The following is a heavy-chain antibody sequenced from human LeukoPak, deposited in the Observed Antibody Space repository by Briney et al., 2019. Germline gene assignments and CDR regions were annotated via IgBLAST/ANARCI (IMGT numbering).Heavy chain of an antibody. V-gene: IGHV3-48*02. CDR3: ARDRDSSGWYWFDP. CDR1: GFSFGSYS. Sequence: GGSLRLSCAASGFSFGSYSMNWVRQAPGKGLEWGSYISGSSGTIYYADSVKGRFTISRDNAKNSLYLQMNNLRDEDTAVYYCARDRDSSGWYWFDPWGQGTLVTVSS. CDR2: ISGSSGTI. J-gene: IGHJ5*02. D-gene: IGHD6-19*01.